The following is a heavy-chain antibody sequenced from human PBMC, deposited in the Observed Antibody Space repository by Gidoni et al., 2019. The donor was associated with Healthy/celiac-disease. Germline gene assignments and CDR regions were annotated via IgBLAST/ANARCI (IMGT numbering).Heavy chain of an antibody. D-gene: IGHD6-13*01. CDR2: ISWNSGSI. Sequence: EVQLVESGGGLVQPGRSMRISCAASGFTFDDYAMHWVRQAPGKGLEGVSGISWNSGSIGYADSVKGRFTISRDNAKNSLYLQMNSLRAEDTALYYCAKSGRWGIAAPIDYWGQGTLVTVSS. J-gene: IGHJ4*02. V-gene: IGHV3-9*01. CDR1: GFTFDDYA. CDR3: AKSGRWGIAAPIDY.